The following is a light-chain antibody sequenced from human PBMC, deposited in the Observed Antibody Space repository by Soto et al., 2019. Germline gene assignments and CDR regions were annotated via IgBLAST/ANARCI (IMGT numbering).Light chain of an antibody. J-gene: IGLJ3*02. CDR3: AAWDDSLSGWM. Sequence: QSVLTQPPSASGTPGQRVTISCSGSSSNIGSHTVNWYQQLPGTAPKVVIYNDNQRPSGVPDRFSGSKSGTSASLAISGPQSEDEAHYYCAAWDDSLSGWMFGGGTKLTVL. V-gene: IGLV1-44*01. CDR2: NDN. CDR1: SSNIGSHT.